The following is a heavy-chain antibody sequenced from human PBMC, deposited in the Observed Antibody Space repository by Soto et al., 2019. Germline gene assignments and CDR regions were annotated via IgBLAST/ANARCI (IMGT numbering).Heavy chain of an antibody. V-gene: IGHV3-23*01. CDR3: AKDQVRGVIITGDFDY. D-gene: IGHD3-10*01. J-gene: IGHJ4*02. CDR1: GFTFSSYA. Sequence: EVQLLESGGGLVQPGGSLRLSCAASGFTFSSYAMSWVRQAPGKGLVWVSAISGSGGSTYYADSVKGRFTISRDNSKNTLYLQMNSLRAEDTAVYYCAKDQVRGVIITGDFDYWGQGTLVTVSS. CDR2: ISGSGGST.